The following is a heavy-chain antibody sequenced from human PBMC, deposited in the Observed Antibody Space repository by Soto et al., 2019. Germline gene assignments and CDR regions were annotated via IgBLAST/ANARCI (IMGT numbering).Heavy chain of an antibody. Sequence: SETLSLTCAVYGGSFSGYYWSWFRQPPGKGLEWIGEINHSGSTNYNPSLKSRVTISVDTSKNQFSLKLSSVTAADTAVYYCASLQYLAGGSSSYYYMDVWGKGTTVTVSS. CDR3: ASLQYLAGGSSSYYYMDV. CDR2: INHSGST. CDR1: GGSFSGYY. V-gene: IGHV4-34*01. J-gene: IGHJ6*03. D-gene: IGHD1-26*01.